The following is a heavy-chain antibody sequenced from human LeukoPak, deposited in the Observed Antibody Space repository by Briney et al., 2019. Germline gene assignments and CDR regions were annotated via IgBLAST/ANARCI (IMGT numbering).Heavy chain of an antibody. Sequence: PSETLSLTCTVSGGPISSSSYHWGWIRQPPGTGLEWIGSIYYSGSPYYNPSLKSRLTISVDASKNQFSLKLSSVTAADTAVYYCARGIPNYYDSSGYYYWGLFFDYWGQGTLVTVSS. D-gene: IGHD3-22*01. CDR2: IYYSGSP. CDR3: ARGIPNYYDSSGYYYWGLFFDY. V-gene: IGHV4-39*07. J-gene: IGHJ4*02. CDR1: GGPISSSSYH.